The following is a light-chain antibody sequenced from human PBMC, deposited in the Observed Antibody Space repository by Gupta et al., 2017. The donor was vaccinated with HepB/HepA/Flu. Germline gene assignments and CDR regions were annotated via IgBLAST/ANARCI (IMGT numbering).Light chain of an antibody. CDR3: QQYYSSPRT. CDR1: QSVLHSSNNKNY. CDR2: GAS. Sequence: DIVMTQSPDSLAVSLGERATINCKSSQSVLHSSNNKNYLAWYQQKPRQPPKLLIYGASTRESGVPDRFSGSGSGTXFTLTIXSLQAEDVAVYYCQQYYSSPRTFGXGTKVEIK. J-gene: IGKJ1*01. V-gene: IGKV4-1*01.